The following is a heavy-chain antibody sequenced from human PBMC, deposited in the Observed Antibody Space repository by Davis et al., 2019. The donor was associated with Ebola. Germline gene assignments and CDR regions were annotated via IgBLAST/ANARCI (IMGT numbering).Heavy chain of an antibody. CDR2: ISSSSSTI. Sequence: GESLKISCAASGFTFSSYSMNWVRQAPGKGLEWVSYISSSSSTIYYADSVKVRFTISRDNAKNSLYLQMNSLRDKDTAVYYCARGAEYSSGATDYWGQGTLVTVSS. CDR1: GFTFSSYS. CDR3: ARGAEYSSGATDY. V-gene: IGHV3-48*02. J-gene: IGHJ4*02. D-gene: IGHD6-25*01.